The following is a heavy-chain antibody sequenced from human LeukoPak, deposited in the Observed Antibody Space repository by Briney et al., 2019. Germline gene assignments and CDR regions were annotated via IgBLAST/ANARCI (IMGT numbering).Heavy chain of an antibody. CDR1: GFSFTYND. D-gene: IGHD1-1*01. CDR2: IEHDGQNI. Sequence: GGSLRLSCAASGFSFTYNDMHWVRQAPGKGLEWVACIEHDGQNIHYADSVKGRFTVSRDNPASTLYLQMNNLTREDTAVYYCAKRGPPPGTYGNWIDPWGQGTLVTVSS. J-gene: IGHJ5*02. V-gene: IGHV3-30*02. CDR3: AKRGPPPGTYGNWIDP.